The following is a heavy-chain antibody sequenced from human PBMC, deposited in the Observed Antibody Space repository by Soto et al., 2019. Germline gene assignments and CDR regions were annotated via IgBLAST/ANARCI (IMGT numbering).Heavy chain of an antibody. CDR1: GFSFNTAW. Sequence: EVHLVESGGGLVKPGGSLRLSCAASGFSFNTAWMNWVRQAPGVGLEWVGLIKGSRSGGTRDYAAPVKDRFTISRDDSKNILYLQMNSLRIEDTAVYYYVTDADIIVGLNAVGFWGQGTLVTVSS. D-gene: IGHD1-26*01. CDR2: IKGSRSGGTR. CDR3: VTDADIIVGLNAVGF. V-gene: IGHV3-15*07. J-gene: IGHJ4*02.